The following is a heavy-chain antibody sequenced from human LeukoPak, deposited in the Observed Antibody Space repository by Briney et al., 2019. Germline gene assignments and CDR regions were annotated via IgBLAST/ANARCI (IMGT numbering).Heavy chain of an antibody. CDR3: ARDRCSGGSCYSINWFDP. CDR1: GYTFTGYY. D-gene: IGHD2-15*01. Sequence: EASVKVSCKASGYTFTGYYMHWVRQAPGQGLEWMGWINPNSGGTNYAQKFQGRVTMTRDTSISTAYMELSRLRSDDTAVYYCARDRCSGGSCYSINWFDPWGQGTLVTVSS. CDR2: INPNSGGT. J-gene: IGHJ5*02. V-gene: IGHV1-2*02.